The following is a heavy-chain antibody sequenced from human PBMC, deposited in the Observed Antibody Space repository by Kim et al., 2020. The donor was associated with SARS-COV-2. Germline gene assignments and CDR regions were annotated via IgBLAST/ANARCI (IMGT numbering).Heavy chain of an antibody. CDR1: GFTFSRTW. Sequence: GGSLRLSCAASGFTFSRTWMYWVRQAPGKGLVWISRINTDRSSITYADSVKGRFTISRDNANNTLHLQMNTLTAEDTAVYYCAKVGVDWYFDLWGRGTLVTVSS. J-gene: IGHJ2*01. D-gene: IGHD3-16*01. CDR3: AKVGVDWYFDL. V-gene: IGHV3-74*03. CDR2: INTDRSSI.